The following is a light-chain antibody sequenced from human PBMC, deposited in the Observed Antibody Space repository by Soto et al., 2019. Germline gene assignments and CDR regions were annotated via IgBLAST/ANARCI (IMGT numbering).Light chain of an antibody. V-gene: IGLV3-21*01. CDR1: NIGSKG. Sequence: SYELTKPPSVSVAPGETARISCGGNNIGSKGVHWYQQKPGQAPVLVIYSDTDLPPVIPERFSGSNSANMATLTISRVEAGDEADYYCQVWDSGSAHVLFGGGTQLTVL. CDR3: QVWDSGSAHVL. J-gene: IGLJ2*01. CDR2: SDT.